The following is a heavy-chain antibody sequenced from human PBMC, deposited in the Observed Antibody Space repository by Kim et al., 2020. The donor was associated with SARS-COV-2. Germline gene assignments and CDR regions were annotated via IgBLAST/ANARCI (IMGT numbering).Heavy chain of an antibody. CDR3: AKDLFGVSAIQSPWGY. V-gene: IGHV3-23*01. CDR1: GFTFSSYA. D-gene: IGHD2-21*02. CDR2: ISGSGGST. Sequence: GGSLRLSCAASGFTFSSYAMSWVRQAPGKGLEWVSAISGSGGSTYYADSVKGWFTISRDNSKNTLYLQMNSLRAEDTAVYYCAKDLFGVSAIQSPWGYWGQGTLVTVSS. J-gene: IGHJ4*02.